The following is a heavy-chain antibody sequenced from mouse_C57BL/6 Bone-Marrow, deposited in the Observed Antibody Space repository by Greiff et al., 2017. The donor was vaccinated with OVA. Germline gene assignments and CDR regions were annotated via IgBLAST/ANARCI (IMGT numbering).Heavy chain of an antibody. CDR3: ARLGYYYGSSYWYFDV. CDR2: IYPRDGST. V-gene: IGHV1-85*01. CDR1: GYTFTSYD. Sequence: QVQLQQSGPELVKPGASVKLSCKASGYTFTSYDINWVKQRPGQGLEWIGWIYPRDGSTKYNEKFKGKATLTVDTSSSTAYMELHSLTSEDSAVYFCARLGYYYGSSYWYFDVWGTGTTVTVSS. D-gene: IGHD1-1*01. J-gene: IGHJ1*03.